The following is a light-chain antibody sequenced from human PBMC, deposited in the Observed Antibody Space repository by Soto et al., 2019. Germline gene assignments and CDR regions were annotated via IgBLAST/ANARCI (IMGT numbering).Light chain of an antibody. CDR2: NTN. CDR3: AAGADSVSVLV. V-gene: IGLV1-47*01. Sequence: QLVLTQPPSASGTPGQRVTISCSGSGSNVGTNHVYWYQSLPGTAPKLLVYNTNQRASGVPDRFSGSKSGTSASLAISGLRSEDEAYDDCAAGADSVSVLVFGGGTKVTVL. CDR1: GSNVGTNH. J-gene: IGLJ2*01.